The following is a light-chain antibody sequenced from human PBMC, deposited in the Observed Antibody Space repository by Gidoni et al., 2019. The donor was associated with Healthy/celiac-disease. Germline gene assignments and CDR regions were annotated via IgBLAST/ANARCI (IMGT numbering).Light chain of an antibody. V-gene: IGKV3-11*01. CDR3: QQRSNWPRT. CDR2: DAS. CDR1: QSVSSY. J-gene: IGKJ4*01. Sequence: EIVLTQSPATLSLSPGERATLSCRASQSVSSYLAWYQQKPGQAPRLLIYDASNRATGIPARFSGSGSGTDFTLTISSLEPEDFAVYYCQQRSNWPRTXGGGTKVEIK.